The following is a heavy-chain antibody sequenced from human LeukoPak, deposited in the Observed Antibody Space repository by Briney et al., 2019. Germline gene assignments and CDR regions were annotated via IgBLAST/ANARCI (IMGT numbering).Heavy chain of an antibody. CDR1: GYSFTSYY. J-gene: IGHJ4*02. CDR2: INPTGGST. D-gene: IGHD3-10*01. CDR3: ARLRSRYYGSGAISMYFDY. Sequence: GASVKVSCKASGYSFTSYYMHWVRQAPGQGLEWMGLINPTGGSTGYAQKFQGRVTMTRDMSTSTDYMELSSLRSEDTAIYYCARLRSRYYGSGAISMYFDYWGQGTLVTVSS. V-gene: IGHV1-46*01.